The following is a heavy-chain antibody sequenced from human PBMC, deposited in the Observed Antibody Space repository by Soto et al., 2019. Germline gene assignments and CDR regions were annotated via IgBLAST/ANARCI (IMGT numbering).Heavy chain of an antibody. V-gene: IGHV1-69*06. D-gene: IGHD3-10*01. Sequence: SVKVSCKASGGTFSSYAISWVRQAPGQGLEWMGGIIPIFGTANYAQKFQGRVTMTEDTSTDTAYMELSSLRSEDTAVYYCATKAYYYGSGSYYRAFDIWGQGTMVTVSS. CDR3: ATKAYYYGSGSYYRAFDI. J-gene: IGHJ3*02. CDR1: GGTFSSYA. CDR2: IIPIFGTA.